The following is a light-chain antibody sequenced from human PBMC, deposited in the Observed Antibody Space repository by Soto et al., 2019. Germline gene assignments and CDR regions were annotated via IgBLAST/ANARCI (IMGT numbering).Light chain of an antibody. Sequence: EIVLTQSPGTLSLSPGEIATLYFSTSQSVSSSYLAWYQQKPGQAPRLLIYGASSRATGIPGRFSGSGSGTDFTLTISRLEPEDFAVYYCQQYGSSPQTFGQGTKVDIK. CDR2: GAS. CDR3: QQYGSSPQT. CDR1: QSVSSSY. V-gene: IGKV3-20*01. J-gene: IGKJ1*01.